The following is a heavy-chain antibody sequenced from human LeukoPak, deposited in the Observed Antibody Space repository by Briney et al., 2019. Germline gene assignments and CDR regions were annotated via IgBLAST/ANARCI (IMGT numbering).Heavy chain of an antibody. CDR2: VSYDVSNK. CDR3: ARDMYYYDSSGYFDY. Sequence: GGSLRLSCAASGFTFSNYTMHWVRQAPGKGLEWVAVVSYDVSNKYYADSVKGRFTISRDNSKNRLYLQMSSLRAEDTAVYYCARDMYYYDSSGYFDYWGQGTLVTVSS. V-gene: IGHV3-30-3*01. CDR1: GFTFSNYT. D-gene: IGHD3-22*01. J-gene: IGHJ4*02.